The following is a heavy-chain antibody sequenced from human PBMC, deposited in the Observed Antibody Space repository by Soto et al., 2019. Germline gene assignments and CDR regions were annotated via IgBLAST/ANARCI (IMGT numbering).Heavy chain of an antibody. J-gene: IGHJ4*02. V-gene: IGHV1-2*02. CDR1: GYTFTDYH. D-gene: IGHD1-26*01. Sequence: QVHLVQSGAEVKRPGDSVKVSCKASGYTFTDYHMHWVRQAPGQGLEWMARITPKSGEIYYSPKFQGRVTLTRDTSISTAYMELTTLRFDDTAVYYCARAPILGPTGEFDYWGQGTLATVSS. CDR2: ITPKSGEI. CDR3: ARAPILGPTGEFDY.